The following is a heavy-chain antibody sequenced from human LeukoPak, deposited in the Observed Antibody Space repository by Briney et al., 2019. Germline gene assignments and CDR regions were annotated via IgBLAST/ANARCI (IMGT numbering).Heavy chain of an antibody. D-gene: IGHD3-16*01. CDR1: GGSISSYY. V-gene: IGHV4-59*01. Sequence: SETLSLTCTVSGGSISSYYWSWIRQPPGKGLEWIGYIYHSGSTNYNPSLKSRVTISVDTSKNQFSLKLSSVTAADTAVYYCARAHMITSYYYYYYMDVWGKGTTVTVSS. CDR3: ARAHMITSYYYYYYMDV. CDR2: IYHSGST. J-gene: IGHJ6*03.